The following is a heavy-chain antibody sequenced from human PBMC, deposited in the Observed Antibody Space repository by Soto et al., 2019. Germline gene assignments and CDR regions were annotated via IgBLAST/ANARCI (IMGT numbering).Heavy chain of an antibody. D-gene: IGHD3-10*01. V-gene: IGHV1-58*01. J-gene: IGHJ6*02. CDR1: GFTFTSSA. Sequence: SVKVSCKASGFTFTSSAVQWVRQARGQRLEWIGWIVVGSGNTNYAQKFQERVTITRDMSTSTAYMELSSLRSEDTAVYYCAADGPYYYGSWSYLPSYYYYGMDVWAQGTTVTVSS. CDR2: IVVGSGNT. CDR3: AADGPYYYGSWSYLPSYYYYGMDV.